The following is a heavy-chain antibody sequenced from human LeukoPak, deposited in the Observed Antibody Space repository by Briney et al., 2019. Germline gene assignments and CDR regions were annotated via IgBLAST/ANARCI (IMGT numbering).Heavy chain of an antibody. CDR3: ASPRGIYYYYYYYMDV. CDR1: GGTSSSYA. Sequence: SVKVSCKASGGTSSSYAISWVRQVPGQGLEWMGGIIPIFGTANYAQKFQGRVTITADESTSTAYMELSSLRSEDTAVYYCASPRGIYYYYYYYMDVWGKGTTVTVSS. J-gene: IGHJ6*03. D-gene: IGHD2-15*01. V-gene: IGHV1-69*13. CDR2: IIPIFGTA.